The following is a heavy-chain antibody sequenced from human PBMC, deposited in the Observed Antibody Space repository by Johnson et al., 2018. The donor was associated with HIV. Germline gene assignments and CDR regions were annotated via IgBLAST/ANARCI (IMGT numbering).Heavy chain of an antibody. Sequence: MLLVESGGGVVQPGRSLRLSCAASGFTFSNAWMSWVRQAPGKGLEWVGRIKSKTDGGTTDYAAPVKGRFTISRDDSKNTLYLQMNSLMSEDTAVYYCALTRVGAFDIWGQGTMVTVSS. D-gene: IGHD4-23*01. J-gene: IGHJ3*02. CDR2: IKSKTDGGTT. CDR1: GFTFSNAW. CDR3: ALTRVGAFDI. V-gene: IGHV3-15*01.